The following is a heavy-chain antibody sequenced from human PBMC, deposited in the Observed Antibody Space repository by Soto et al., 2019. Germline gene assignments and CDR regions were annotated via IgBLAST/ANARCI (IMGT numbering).Heavy chain of an antibody. D-gene: IGHD2-15*01. J-gene: IGHJ3*02. CDR2: IYSGGST. CDR3: ARGYCSGGSCYPNWRLHPLDI. Sequence: PGGSLRLSCAASGFTVSSNYMSWVRQAPGKGLEWVSVIYSGGSTYYADSVKGRFTISRDNSKNTLYLQMNSLRAEDTAVYYCARGYCSGGSCYPNWRLHPLDIWGQGTMVTVSS. CDR1: GFTVSSNY. V-gene: IGHV3-66*01.